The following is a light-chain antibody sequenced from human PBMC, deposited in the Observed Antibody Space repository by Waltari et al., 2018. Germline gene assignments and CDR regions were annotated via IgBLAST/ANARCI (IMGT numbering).Light chain of an antibody. V-gene: IGLV4-69*01. CDR3: QTGGHGTWV. Sequence: QLVVTQSPSASASLGASVKLTCTLSSGHSSNVIAWLQQQPEKGPRYLMKVNSDGSNSKGDEIPDRFSGSSSGAERYLAISNLQSEDEADDYCQTGGHGTWVFGGGTKLTVL. CDR2: VNSDGSN. CDR1: SGHSSNV. J-gene: IGLJ3*02.